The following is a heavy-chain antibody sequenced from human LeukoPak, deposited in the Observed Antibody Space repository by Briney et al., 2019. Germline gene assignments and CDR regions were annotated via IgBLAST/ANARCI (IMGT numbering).Heavy chain of an antibody. Sequence: SETLSLTCTVSGGSISSSSYYWGWIRQPPGKGLEWIGSIYYSGSTYYNPSLKSRVTISVDTSKNQFSLKLSSVTAADTAVYYCATGGSGYYSHYYYYMDVWGKGTTVTVSS. J-gene: IGHJ6*03. V-gene: IGHV4-39*07. D-gene: IGHD3-3*01. CDR1: GGSISSSSYY. CDR2: IYYSGST. CDR3: ATGGSGYYSHYYYYMDV.